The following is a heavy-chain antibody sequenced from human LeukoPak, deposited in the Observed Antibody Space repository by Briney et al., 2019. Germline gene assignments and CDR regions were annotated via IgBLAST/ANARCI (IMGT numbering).Heavy chain of an antibody. J-gene: IGHJ4*02. V-gene: IGHV1-8*01. CDR2: MDPNSGDA. Sequence: GASVKVSCRSSGYTFTSYHINWVRQPTGQALEWMGWMDPNSGDAGYAQKFQGRVTMTRDTSISTDSVELSSLRSEDTAVYYCARGVGAVGDYWGQGTLVTVSS. D-gene: IGHD6-19*01. CDR1: GYTFTSYH. CDR3: ARGVGAVGDY.